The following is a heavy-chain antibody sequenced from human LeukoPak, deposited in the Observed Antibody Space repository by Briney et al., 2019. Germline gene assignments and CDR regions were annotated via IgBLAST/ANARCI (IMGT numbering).Heavy chain of an antibody. CDR1: GGSISSYY. CDR2: IYYSGST. Sequence: SETLSLTCTVSGGSISSYYWSWIRQPPGKGLEWIGYIYYSGSTNYNPSLKSRVTISVDTSKNQFSLKLSSVTAADTAVYYCARRYCSSTSCHLDIWGQGTMVTVSS. J-gene: IGHJ3*02. D-gene: IGHD2-2*01. V-gene: IGHV4-59*08. CDR3: ARRYCSSTSCHLDI.